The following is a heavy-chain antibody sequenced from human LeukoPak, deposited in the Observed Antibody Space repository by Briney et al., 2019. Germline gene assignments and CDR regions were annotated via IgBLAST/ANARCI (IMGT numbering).Heavy chain of an antibody. J-gene: IGHJ4*02. V-gene: IGHV4-34*01. CDR3: ASNYYGSGSYYFADY. D-gene: IGHD3-10*01. Sequence: SETLSLTCAVYGGSFSGYYWSRIRQPPGKGLEWIGEINHSGSTNYNPSLKSRVTISVDTSKNQFSLKLSSVTAADTAVYYCASNYYGSGSYYFADYWGQGTLVTVSS. CDR1: GGSFSGYY. CDR2: INHSGST.